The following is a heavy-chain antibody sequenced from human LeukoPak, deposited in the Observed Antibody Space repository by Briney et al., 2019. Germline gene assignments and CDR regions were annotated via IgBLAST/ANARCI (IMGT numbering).Heavy chain of an antibody. CDR3: AKVSIRGLPTSYFDY. D-gene: IGHD5-18*01. J-gene: IGHJ4*02. CDR2: INPNSGVT. Sequence: RASVKVSCKASGYTFTGYYMHWVRQAPGQGLEWMGWINPNSGVTSYAQKFQGRVTMTRDTSISTAYMELSRLRSDDTAMYYCAKVSIRGLPTSYFDYWGQGTLVTVSS. CDR1: GYTFTGYY. V-gene: IGHV1-2*02.